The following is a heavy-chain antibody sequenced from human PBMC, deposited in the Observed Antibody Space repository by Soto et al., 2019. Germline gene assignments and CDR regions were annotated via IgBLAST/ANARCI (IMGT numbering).Heavy chain of an antibody. V-gene: IGHV3-9*01. CDR2: ITWDRGNM. D-gene: IGHD1-1*01. CDR3: VKVRPRDGYNIHYDS. CDR1: GFTFDDYS. J-gene: IGHJ5*01. Sequence: EVQLVQSGGGLVQPGRSLRLSCEASGFTFDDYSLHWVRQAPGKGLEWVSGITWDRGNMNYADSVKGRFTISRDNAQNSMHLQMNTLRPEDTAVYFCVKVRPRDGYNIHYDSWGQGSLVTVSP.